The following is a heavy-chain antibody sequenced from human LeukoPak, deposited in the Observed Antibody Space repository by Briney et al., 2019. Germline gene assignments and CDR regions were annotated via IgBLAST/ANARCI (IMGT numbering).Heavy chain of an antibody. Sequence: PGGSLRLSCAVSGFTFSSYSMNWVRQAPGKRLEWVSSISSSSSYIYYADSVKGRFTISRDNAKNSLYLQMNSLRAEDTAVYYCARDGSLGYCSSTSCYKWAFDYWGQGTLVTVSS. V-gene: IGHV3-21*01. CDR1: GFTFSSYS. J-gene: IGHJ4*02. CDR3: ARDGSLGYCSSTSCYKWAFDY. CDR2: ISSSSSYI. D-gene: IGHD2-2*02.